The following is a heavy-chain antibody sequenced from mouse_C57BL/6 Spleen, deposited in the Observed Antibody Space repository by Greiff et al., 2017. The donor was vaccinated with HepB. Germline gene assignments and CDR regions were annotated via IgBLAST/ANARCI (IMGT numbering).Heavy chain of an antibody. V-gene: IGHV5-6*01. Sequence: EVQVVESGGDLVKPGGSLKLSCAASGFTFSSYGMSWVRQTPDKRLEWVATISSGGSYTYYPDSVKGRFTISRDNAKNTLYLQMSSLKSEDTAMYYCARRSYGSSLPFAYWGQGTLVTVSA. CDR2: ISSGGSYT. CDR1: GFTFSSYG. CDR3: ARRSYGSSLPFAY. J-gene: IGHJ3*01. D-gene: IGHD1-1*01.